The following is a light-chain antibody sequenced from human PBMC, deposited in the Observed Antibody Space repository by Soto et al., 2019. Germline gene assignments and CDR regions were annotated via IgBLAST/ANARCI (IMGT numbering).Light chain of an antibody. J-gene: IGKJ3*01. V-gene: IGKV1-33*01. CDR2: DAC. Sequence: DIQMTQSPSSLSASVGDRVIISCQASQDISNYLNWYQQKPGKAPKLLISDACKLEAGVPSRFNGRGSGTEFTVTISSLQPEDIATYYCQQYDSLPLSFGPGTKVDI. CDR1: QDISNY. CDR3: QQYDSLPLS.